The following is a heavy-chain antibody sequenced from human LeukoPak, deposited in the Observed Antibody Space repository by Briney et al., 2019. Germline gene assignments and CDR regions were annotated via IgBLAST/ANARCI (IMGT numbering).Heavy chain of an antibody. CDR2: IYHSGST. D-gene: IGHD3-22*01. CDR1: GGSFSGYY. Sequence: SETLSLTCAVYGGSFSGYYWNWIRQPPGKGLEWIGSIYHSGSTYYNPSLKSRVTISVDTSKNQFSLKLSSVTAADTAVYYCARDPYDSSGYYLYYFDYWGQGTLVTVSS. V-gene: IGHV4-34*01. CDR3: ARDPYDSSGYYLYYFDY. J-gene: IGHJ4*02.